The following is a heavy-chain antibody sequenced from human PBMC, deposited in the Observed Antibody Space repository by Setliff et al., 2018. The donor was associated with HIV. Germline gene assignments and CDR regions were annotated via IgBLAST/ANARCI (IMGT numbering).Heavy chain of an antibody. D-gene: IGHD3-10*01. V-gene: IGHV4-34*01. CDR2: IHHTGYI. CDR3: ARLSGGMVPNY. Sequence: LSLTCAVYGGPSTDHYWNWIRQSPGMGLEWIAEIHHTGYINYNPSLRSRVSVSRDMSSNQFSLRLSSVTAADAAVYYCARLSGGMVPNYWGQGTLVTVSS. CDR1: GGPSTDHY. J-gene: IGHJ4*02.